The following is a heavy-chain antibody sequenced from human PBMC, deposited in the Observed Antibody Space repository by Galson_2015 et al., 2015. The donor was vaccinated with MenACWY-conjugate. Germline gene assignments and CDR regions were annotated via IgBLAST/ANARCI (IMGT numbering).Heavy chain of an antibody. CDR1: GFTFSNSA. V-gene: IGHV3-73*01. D-gene: IGHD1-26*01. CDR3: ARNGSYFSFYGMDV. J-gene: IGHJ6*02. Sequence: SLRLSCAASGFTFSNSAMHWVRQASGKGLEWVGRIRSRADSSATAYATSVKGRFTNSRDDSINTAYLQMNSLEAEDTAVYYCARNGSYFSFYGMDVWGQGTTVTVSS. CDR2: IRSRADSSAT.